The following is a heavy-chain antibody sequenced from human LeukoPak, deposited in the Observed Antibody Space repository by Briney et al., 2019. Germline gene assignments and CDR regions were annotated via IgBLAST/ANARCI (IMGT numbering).Heavy chain of an antibody. CDR2: ISGSGGST. CDR3: ARPHYYGSGSYFFDL. D-gene: IGHD3-10*01. J-gene: IGHJ2*01. Sequence: PGGSLRLSCEASGFTFSSHSMTWVRQAPGKGLEWVSTISGSGGSTHYGDSVKGRFTISRDNSKNTLYLQMNSLRAEDTAVYSCARPHYYGSGSYFFDLWGRGTLVTVSS. V-gene: IGHV3-23*01. CDR1: GFTFSSHS.